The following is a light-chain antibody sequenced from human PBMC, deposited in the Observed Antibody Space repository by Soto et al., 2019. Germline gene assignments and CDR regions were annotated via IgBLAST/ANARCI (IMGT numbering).Light chain of an antibody. Sequence: VLTQSAVAVSLYPGEGATLSCRASQSINSFLAWYQQRRGQAPRLLIHGASNRATGIPDRFSGSGSGTDFTLTISRLEPEDCAGYYCQQYGGSLRTFGQGTKVDIK. CDR2: GAS. CDR3: QQYGGSLRT. CDR1: QSINSF. V-gene: IGKV3-20*01. J-gene: IGKJ1*01.